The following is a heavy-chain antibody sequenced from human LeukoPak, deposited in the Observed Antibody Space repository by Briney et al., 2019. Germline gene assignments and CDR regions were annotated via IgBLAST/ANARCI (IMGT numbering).Heavy chain of an antibody. CDR1: GDIFNSYS. V-gene: IGHV1-69*05. CDR3: ARVGRSRGSLPNSYYYMDV. D-gene: IGHD1-26*01. J-gene: IGHJ6*03. CDR2: IIPIFGST. Sequence: SVKVSCNASGDIFNSYSVSWMRQAPGQGLEWMGGIIPIFGSTNYAQKFQGRVTITTDQSTRTAYMELNSLSSDDTAVYYCARVGRSRGSLPNSYYYMDVWGKGTTVTVSS.